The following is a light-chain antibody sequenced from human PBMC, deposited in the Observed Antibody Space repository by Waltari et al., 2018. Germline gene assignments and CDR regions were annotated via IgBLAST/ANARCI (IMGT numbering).Light chain of an antibody. Sequence: DIKITRPPSPLLDSEGERVPITCRASQSITRYLNVYQQTPGKAPKLLIYAAFTLQSGVPSRFSGSGSGTDFTLTISSLQPEDFATYYCQQSYDTPRGLSFGGGTNVELK. CDR2: AAF. V-gene: IGKV1-39*01. CDR3: QQSYDTPRGLS. J-gene: IGKJ4*01. CDR1: QSITRY.